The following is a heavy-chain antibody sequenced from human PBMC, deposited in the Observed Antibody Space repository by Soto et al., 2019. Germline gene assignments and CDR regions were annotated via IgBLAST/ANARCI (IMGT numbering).Heavy chain of an antibody. V-gene: IGHV4-34*01. CDR1: GGSFSGYY. CDR3: ARGLIAAAARAYNWFDP. J-gene: IGHJ5*02. D-gene: IGHD6-13*01. Sequence: PSETLSLTCAVYGGSFSGYYWSWIRQPPGKGLEWFGEINHSGSTNYNPSLKSRVTISVDTSKNQFSLKLSSVTAADTAVYYCARGLIAAAARAYNWFDPWGQGTLVTVSS. CDR2: INHSGST.